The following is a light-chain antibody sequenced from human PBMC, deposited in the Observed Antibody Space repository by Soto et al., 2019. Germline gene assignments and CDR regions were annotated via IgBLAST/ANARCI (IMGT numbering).Light chain of an antibody. CDR3: SSYTRSDTWV. V-gene: IGLV2-14*01. J-gene: IGLJ3*02. CDR1: TSDIGGHKY. Sequence: QSALTQPASVSGSPGQSITISCTGTTSDIGGHKYVSWYQQHPDKAPKVLIFEVSNRPSGISDRFSGSKSGNTASLTISGLQAEDEADYYCSSYTRSDTWVIGGGTKLTVL. CDR2: EVS.